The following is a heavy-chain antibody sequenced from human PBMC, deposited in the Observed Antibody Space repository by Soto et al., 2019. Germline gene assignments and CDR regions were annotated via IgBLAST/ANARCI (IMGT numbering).Heavy chain of an antibody. CDR1: GGTFSSYT. Sequence: QVQLVQSGAEGKKPGSSVKVSCKASGGTFSSYTISWVRQAPGQGLEWMGRIIPILGIANYAQKFQGRVTITADKSTSTAYMELSSLRSEDTAVYYCARLAPSRTTYSWFDPWGQGTLVTVSS. D-gene: IGHD1-7*01. CDR3: ARLAPSRTTYSWFDP. J-gene: IGHJ5*02. V-gene: IGHV1-69*02. CDR2: IIPILGIA.